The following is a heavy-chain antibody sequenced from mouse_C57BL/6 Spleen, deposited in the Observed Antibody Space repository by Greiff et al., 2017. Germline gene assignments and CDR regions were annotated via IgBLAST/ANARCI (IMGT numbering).Heavy chain of an antibody. D-gene: IGHD1-1*01. CDR1: GYSFTGYY. V-gene: IGHV1-42*01. J-gene: IGHJ1*03. CDR2: INPSTGGT. CDR3: ARSDYYGSSWDFWYFDV. Sequence: EVQLVESGPELVKPGASVKISCKASGYSFTGYYMNWVKQSPEKSLEWIGEINPSTGGTTYNQKFKAKATLTVDKSSSTAYMQLKSLTAEDSAVYYCARSDYYGSSWDFWYFDVWGTGTTVTVSS.